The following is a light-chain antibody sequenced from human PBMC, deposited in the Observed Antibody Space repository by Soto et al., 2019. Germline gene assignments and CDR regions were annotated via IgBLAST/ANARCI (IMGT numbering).Light chain of an antibody. CDR2: GVS. Sequence: EIVLTQSPGTLSLSPGERATLSCRASQSVSSSYLAWYQQKPGQAPRLLIYGVSSRATGIPDRFSGSGSGTAFTLTISSLQSEDFALYYCQHHDNWPLITFGQGTRLEIK. CDR1: QSVSSSY. V-gene: IGKV3-20*01. CDR3: QHHDNWPLIT. J-gene: IGKJ5*01.